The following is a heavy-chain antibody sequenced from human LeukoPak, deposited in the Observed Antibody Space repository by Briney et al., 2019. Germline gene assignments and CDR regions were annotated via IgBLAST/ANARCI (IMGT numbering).Heavy chain of an antibody. J-gene: IGHJ6*03. D-gene: IGHD3-10*01. CDR1: GFTFSSYS. CDR3: ARVGGITLALAPSPFPDYNYYYMDV. V-gene: IGHV3-21*01. Sequence: PGGSLRLSCAASGFTFSSYSMNWVRQAPGQGQEWVSSISSSSSYIYYTDSVKGRFTISRDNAKKSLYLQMNSLRAEDTAVYYCARVGGITLALAPSPFPDYNYYYMDVWGKGTTVTVSS. CDR2: ISSSSSYI.